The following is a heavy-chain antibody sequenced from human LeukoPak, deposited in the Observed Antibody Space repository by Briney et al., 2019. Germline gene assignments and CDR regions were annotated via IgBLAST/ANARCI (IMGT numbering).Heavy chain of an antibody. CDR1: GFTFSTYW. Sequence: PGGSLRLSCATSGFTFSTYWMTWVRQAPGKGLEWVANIKQDGSQKYYVDSVKGRFTTSRDNAKNSLYLQMNSLRVEDTAVYYCARDVLGRSGEQLDYWGQGTLVTVSS. CDR2: IKQDGSQK. V-gene: IGHV3-7*03. D-gene: IGHD3-3*01. CDR3: ARDVLGRSGEQLDY. J-gene: IGHJ4*02.